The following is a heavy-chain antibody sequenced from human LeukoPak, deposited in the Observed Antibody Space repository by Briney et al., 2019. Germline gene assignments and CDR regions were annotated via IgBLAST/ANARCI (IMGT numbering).Heavy chain of an antibody. D-gene: IGHD5-18*01. J-gene: IGHJ4*02. CDR1: GFTFSGYW. Sequence: GGSLRLSCAASGFTFSGYWMHWVRQAPGKGLVWVSRVNTGGSTTTYAGSVKGRFTISRDNAKNTLYLQMNSLRAEDTAVYYCARHRGYSYGSNYFDYWGQGALVTVSS. CDR2: VNTGGSTT. CDR3: ARHRGYSYGSNYFDY. V-gene: IGHV3-74*01.